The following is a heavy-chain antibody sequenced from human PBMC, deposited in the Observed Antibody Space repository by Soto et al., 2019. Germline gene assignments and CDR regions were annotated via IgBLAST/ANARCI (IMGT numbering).Heavy chain of an antibody. Sequence: PGGSLRLSCVVSGFRISNYFMSWVRQAPGKGLEWVANIKEDGSEKYYVESVKGRFTISRDNAKNSLYLQVNSLRDEDTAVYYCARPRFRGMDVWGQGTTVTVS. V-gene: IGHV3-7*03. D-gene: IGHD3-10*01. CDR1: GFRISNYF. CDR3: ARPRFRGMDV. J-gene: IGHJ6*02. CDR2: IKEDGSEK.